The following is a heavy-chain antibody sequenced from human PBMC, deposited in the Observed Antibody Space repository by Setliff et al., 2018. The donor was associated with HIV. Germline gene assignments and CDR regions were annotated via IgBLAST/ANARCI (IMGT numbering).Heavy chain of an antibody. CDR1: GFNFNKYA. Sequence: GGSLRLSCVASGFNFNKYAMHWVRQAPGKGLEWVSAISGGGDRTYHADSVRGRFTTSRDNSKNSLYLQMNSLRAEDTAVYYCAKTYYYDSSGYYYFDSWGQGTLVTVSS. J-gene: IGHJ4*02. CDR2: ISGGGDRT. CDR3: AKTYYYDSSGYYYFDS. V-gene: IGHV3-23*01. D-gene: IGHD3-22*01.